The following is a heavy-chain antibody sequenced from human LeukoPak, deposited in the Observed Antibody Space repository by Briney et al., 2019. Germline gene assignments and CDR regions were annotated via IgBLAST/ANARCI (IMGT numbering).Heavy chain of an antibody. J-gene: IGHJ4*02. CDR2: IYYSGYT. V-gene: IGHV4-59*02. D-gene: IGHD7-27*01. CDR3: ARGERLGLDY. CDR1: GDSVSGYH. Sequence: SETLSLTCTVSGDSVSGYHWDWIRQPPGKGLEWIGYIYYSGYTNYNPSLKSRVTISIDTSKNQFSLKLSSVTAADTAVYYCARGERLGLDYWGQGTLVTVSS.